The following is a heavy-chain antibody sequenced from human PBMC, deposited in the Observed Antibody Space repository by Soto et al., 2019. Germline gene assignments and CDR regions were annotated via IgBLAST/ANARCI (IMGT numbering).Heavy chain of an antibody. J-gene: IGHJ4*02. CDR2: IYWDDDK. CDR1: GFTLNTGGVG. Sequence: QITLKESGPTLVKPTQTLTLTCSFSGFTLNTGGVGLGWIRQAPGKALEWLSVIYWDDDKSLSPSLRDRLTITKDNSGGPVVPTVANMGPVDTGKYHCARRRGGFGGGWTTPYFDYWGQGTLVTVSS. D-gene: IGHD6-19*01. V-gene: IGHV2-5*02. CDR3: ARRRGGFGGGWTTPYFDY.